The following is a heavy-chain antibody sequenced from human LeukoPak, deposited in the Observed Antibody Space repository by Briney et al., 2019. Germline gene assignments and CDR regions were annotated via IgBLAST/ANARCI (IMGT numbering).Heavy chain of an antibody. CDR3: ARVGQTLGY. Sequence: SETLSLTCTVSGGSIRSSNYYWGWIRQPPGKGLEWIGSMYYSGTTYHNPSLKSRVTISLDTSKNQFSLKVGSVTAADTAVYYCARVGQTLGYWGQGTLVTVSS. V-gene: IGHV4-39*07. CDR2: MYYSGTT. J-gene: IGHJ4*02. CDR1: GGSIRSSNYY.